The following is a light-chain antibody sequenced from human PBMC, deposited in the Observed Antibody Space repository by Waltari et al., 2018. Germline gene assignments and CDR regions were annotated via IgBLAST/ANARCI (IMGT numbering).Light chain of an antibody. J-gene: IGLJ3*02. CDR2: EDN. CDR3: YSTDSTGIHRGV. CDR1: ALPKKL. V-gene: IGLV3-10*01. Sequence: SYDLTQPPSVSVSPGQTARITCSGDALPKKLVYWYQQKSGRAPVLVIYEDNKRPSGIPERFSGSSSGTMATLTITGAQADDDSDYYCYSTDSTGIHRGVFGGGTKLTVL.